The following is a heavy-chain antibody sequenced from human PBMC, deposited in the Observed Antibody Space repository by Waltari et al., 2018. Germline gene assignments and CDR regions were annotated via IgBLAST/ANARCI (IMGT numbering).Heavy chain of an antibody. V-gene: IGHV3-7*01. Sequence: EVQLVESGGGLVQPGGALRLSCAASGFMFRNNWMSWVGQAPGKGLEGGANIKQDGGRVYYVDSVKGRFTISRDNAKNSLYLQMNSLRAEDTAVYYCARDPHDNWNDLDYWGQGTLVTVSS. CDR2: IKQDGGRV. D-gene: IGHD1-20*01. CDR3: ARDPHDNWNDLDY. J-gene: IGHJ4*02. CDR1: GFMFRNNW.